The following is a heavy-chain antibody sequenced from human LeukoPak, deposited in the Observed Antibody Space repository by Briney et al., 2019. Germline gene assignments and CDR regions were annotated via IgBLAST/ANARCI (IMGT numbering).Heavy chain of an antibody. D-gene: IGHD6-19*01. CDR2: MNPNSGNT. V-gene: IGHV1-8*01. CDR1: GYTFTSYD. J-gene: IGHJ4*02. Sequence: ASVKVSCTASGYTFTSYDINWVRQATGQGLEWMGWMNPNSGNTGYAQKLQGRVTMTTDTSTSTAYMELRSLRSDDTAVYYCARREQWLVGDDYWGQGTLVTVSS. CDR3: ARREQWLVGDDY.